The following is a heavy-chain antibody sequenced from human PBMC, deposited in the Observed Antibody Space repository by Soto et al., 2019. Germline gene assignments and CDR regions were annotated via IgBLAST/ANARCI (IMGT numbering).Heavy chain of an antibody. J-gene: IGHJ5*02. CDR1: GGSISNYY. V-gene: IGHV4-59*01. D-gene: IGHD5-18*01. Sequence: QVQVQESGPGLVKPSETLSLTCTVSGGSISNYYWSWIRQSPGKGLEWIANIYHSGTTNYNLSLKGRVSISIDRSKNQVSRRLKSVTAADTAVYYCARGGYRTLAWFDPWGQGTLVTVSS. CDR3: ARGGYRTLAWFDP. CDR2: IYHSGTT.